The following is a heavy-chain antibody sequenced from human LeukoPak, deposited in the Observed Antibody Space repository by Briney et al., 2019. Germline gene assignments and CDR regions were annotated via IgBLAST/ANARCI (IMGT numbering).Heavy chain of an antibody. CDR1: GGSISSSSYY. Sequence: SETLSLTCTVSGGSISSSSYYWGWIRQPPGTGLEWIGSIYYSGSTYYNPSLKSRVTISVDTSKNQFSLKLSSVTAADTAVYYCASRIRGYSSSWYADAFDIWGQGTMVTVSS. V-gene: IGHV4-39*07. CDR2: IYYSGST. J-gene: IGHJ3*02. D-gene: IGHD6-13*01. CDR3: ASRIRGYSSSWYADAFDI.